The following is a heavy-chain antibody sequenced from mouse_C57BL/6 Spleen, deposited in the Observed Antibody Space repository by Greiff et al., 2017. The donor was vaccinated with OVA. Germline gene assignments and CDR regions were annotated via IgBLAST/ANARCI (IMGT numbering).Heavy chain of an antibody. Sequence: VQLKQPGAELVKPGASVKMSCKASGYTFTSYWITWVKQRPGQGLEWIGDIYPGSTRTNYNKKFKSKATLTVDTSSRTAYMQFSSLTSEDSAVYYCAMRYYAMDYWGQGTSVTVSS. J-gene: IGHJ4*01. CDR2: IYPGSTRT. V-gene: IGHV1-55*01. CDR1: GYTFTSYW. CDR3: AMRYYAMDY.